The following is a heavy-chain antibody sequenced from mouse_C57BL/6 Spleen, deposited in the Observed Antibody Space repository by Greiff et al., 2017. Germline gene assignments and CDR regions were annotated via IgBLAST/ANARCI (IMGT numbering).Heavy chain of an antibody. J-gene: IGHJ4*01. Sequence: VQLQQPGAELVRPGSSVKLSCKASGYTFTSYWMHWVKQRPIQGLEWIGNIDPSDSETHYNQKFKDKATLTVDKSSSTAYMQLSILTSEDSAVYYCARNYGSSFYAMDYWGQGTSVTVSS. CDR3: ARNYGSSFYAMDY. CDR1: GYTFTSYW. CDR2: IDPSDSET. D-gene: IGHD1-1*01. V-gene: IGHV1-52*01.